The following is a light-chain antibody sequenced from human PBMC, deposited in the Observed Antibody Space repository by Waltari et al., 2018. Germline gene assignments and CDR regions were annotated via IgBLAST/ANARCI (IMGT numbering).Light chain of an antibody. J-gene: IGLJ3*02. Sequence: QSVLTQPPSASGTPGQRVTISCSGSTSNIGGNTVNWYVQPQGTAPKRLIHGDNHRPSGVPDRGAGSKSGTSASLAISGLRSEDEADYYCATWDDSLNVRVFGGGTKLTVL. CDR2: GDN. CDR3: ATWDDSLNVRV. V-gene: IGLV1-44*01. CDR1: TSNIGGNT.